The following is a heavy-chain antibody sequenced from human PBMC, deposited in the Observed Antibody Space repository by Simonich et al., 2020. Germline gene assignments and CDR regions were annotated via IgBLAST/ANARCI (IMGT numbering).Heavy chain of an antibody. D-gene: IGHD2-2*01. CDR3: ARDPVVPAAIRNAFDI. CDR1: GYTFTGYY. CDR2: RNPNSGGT. J-gene: IGHJ3*02. Sequence: QVQLVQSGAEGKKPGASVKVSCKASGYTFTGYYMHWVTQAPGQGLECMGCRNPNSGGTNDEQKFQGRVTMTSDTSISTAYMELSRLRSDDTAVYYCARDPVVPAAIRNAFDIWGQGTMVTVSS. V-gene: IGHV1-2*02.